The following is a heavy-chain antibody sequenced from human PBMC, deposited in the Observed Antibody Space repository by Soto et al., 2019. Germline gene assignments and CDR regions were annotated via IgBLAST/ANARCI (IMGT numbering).Heavy chain of an antibody. V-gene: IGHV3-30*18. CDR1: GFTFSSYG. CDR3: AKGPYSSSSIFPDP. Sequence: QVQLVESGGGVVQPGRSLRLSCAASGFTFSSYGMHWVRQAPGKGLEWVAVISYDGSYKYYADSVKGRFTISRDNSKNTLYLKMNSRRAEDTAVYYCAKGPYSSSSIFPDPWGRGTLVTVSS. CDR2: ISYDGSYK. J-gene: IGHJ5*02. D-gene: IGHD6-6*01.